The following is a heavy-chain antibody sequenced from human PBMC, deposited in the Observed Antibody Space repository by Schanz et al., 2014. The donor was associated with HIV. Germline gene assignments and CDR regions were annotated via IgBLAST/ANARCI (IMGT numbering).Heavy chain of an antibody. Sequence: EVQLMESGGGLVEPGKSLRLSCAASGFAFSDAWMTWVRQAPGKGLEWVSVISGSGGSTYYADSVKGRFTISRDNAENSLHLQMNSLRVEDTAVYYCTRRGSAYYFDSWGQGVPVTVSS. CDR1: GFAFSDAW. D-gene: IGHD6-6*01. CDR2: ISGSGGST. CDR3: TRRGSAYYFDS. V-gene: IGHV3-23*01. J-gene: IGHJ4*02.